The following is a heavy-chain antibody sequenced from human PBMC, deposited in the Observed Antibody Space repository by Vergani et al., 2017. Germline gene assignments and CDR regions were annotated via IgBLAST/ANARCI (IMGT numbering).Heavy chain of an antibody. CDR1: GFTFDDYA. J-gene: IGHJ4*02. V-gene: IGHV3-9*01. D-gene: IGHD6-19*01. CDR2: ISWNSGSI. Sequence: EVQLVESGGVVVQPGGSLRLSCAASGFTFDDYAMHWVRQAPGKGLEWVSGISWNSGSIGYADSVKGRFTISRDNAKNSLYLQMNSLRAEDTALYYCAKDLGPEIAVAGLDYWGQGTLVTVSS. CDR3: AKDLGPEIAVAGLDY.